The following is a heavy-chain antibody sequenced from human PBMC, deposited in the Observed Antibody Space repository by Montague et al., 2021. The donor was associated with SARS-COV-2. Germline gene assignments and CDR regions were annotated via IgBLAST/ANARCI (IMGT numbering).Heavy chain of an antibody. CDR3: ARGQVTISGVLIFIPAAGPLDV. V-gene: IGHV4-34*01. J-gene: IGHJ3*01. CDR2: INHTGSA. CDR1: SGSFSDYY. Sequence: SETLSLTCAVYSGSFSDYYWTWVRQPPGKGLEWIGEINHTGSAGYNPSLKSRVTLSKDTSKNQFSLKLQSLTAADTAVYYCARGQVTISGVLIFIPAAGPLDVWGQGTLVTVSS. D-gene: IGHD3-3*01.